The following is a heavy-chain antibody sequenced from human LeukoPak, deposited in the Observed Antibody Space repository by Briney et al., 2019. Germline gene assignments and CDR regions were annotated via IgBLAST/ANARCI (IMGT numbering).Heavy chain of an antibody. V-gene: IGHV6-1*01. CDR3: ARVAYSGYSFGY. CDR2: TYYRSKWYN. CDR1: GDRVSSNSAA. D-gene: IGHD5-12*01. J-gene: IGHJ4*02. Sequence: SHILSLTCAISGDRVSSNSAAWNWIRQSPSRGLEWLGRTYYRSKWYNDYAVSVKSRITINPDTSKNQVSLQCNSVTPEDTAVYYCARVAYSGYSFGYWGQGTLVTVSS.